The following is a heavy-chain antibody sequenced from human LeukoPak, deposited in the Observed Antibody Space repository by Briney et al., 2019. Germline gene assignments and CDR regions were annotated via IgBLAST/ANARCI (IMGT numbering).Heavy chain of an antibody. J-gene: IGHJ3*02. CDR2: IYHSGST. D-gene: IGHD2-21*02. CDR3: AREGLRDIVVVTANDAFDI. Sequence: KPSETLSLTCTVSGYSISSGYYWGWIRQPPGKGLEWIGSIYHSGSTYYNPSLKSRVTISVDTSKNQFSLKLSSVTAADTAVYYCAREGLRDIVVVTANDAFDIWGQGTMVTVSS. V-gene: IGHV4-38-2*02. CDR1: GYSISSGYY.